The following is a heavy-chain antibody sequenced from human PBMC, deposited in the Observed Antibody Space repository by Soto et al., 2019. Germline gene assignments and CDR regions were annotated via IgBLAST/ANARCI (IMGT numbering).Heavy chain of an antibody. CDR2: IYYSGST. CDR1: GGSISSSSYY. J-gene: IGHJ6*02. V-gene: IGHV4-39*01. Sequence: PSETLSLTCTVSGGSISSSSYYWGWIRQPPGKGLEWIGSIYYSGSTYYNPSLKSRVTISVDTSKNQFSLKLSSVTAADTAVYYCARQGSETYGGYVYYYYGMDVWGQGTTVTVSS. D-gene: IGHD4-17*01. CDR3: ARQGSETYGGYVYYYYGMDV.